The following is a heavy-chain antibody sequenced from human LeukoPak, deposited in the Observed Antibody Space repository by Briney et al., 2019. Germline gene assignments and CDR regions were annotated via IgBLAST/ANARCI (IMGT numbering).Heavy chain of an antibody. CDR1: GGTFSSYA. Sequence: SVKVSCKASGGTFSSYAISWVRQAPGQGLEWMGGIIPIFGTANYAQKFQGRVTITADESTSTAYMELSSLRSEDTAVYYCARPNPRLVGATTGSTGAFDIWGQGTMVTVSS. CDR2: IIPIFGTA. CDR3: ARPNPRLVGATTGSTGAFDI. V-gene: IGHV1-69*13. J-gene: IGHJ3*02. D-gene: IGHD1-26*01.